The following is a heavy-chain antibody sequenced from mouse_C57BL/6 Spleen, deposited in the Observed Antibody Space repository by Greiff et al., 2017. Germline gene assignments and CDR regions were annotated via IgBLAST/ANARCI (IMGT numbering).Heavy chain of an antibody. CDR1: GFNIKNTY. D-gene: IGHD1-1*01. V-gene: IGHV14-3*01. CDR2: IGPANGNT. CDR3: ARDGSSPAWFAY. Sequence: EVQLLQSVAELVRPGASVKLSCTASGFNIKNTYMHWVKQRPEQGLEWIGRIGPANGNTKYAPKLQGKATITADKSSNTAYLQLSTLTSEDTAIYYCARDGSSPAWFAYWGQGTLVTVSA. J-gene: IGHJ3*01.